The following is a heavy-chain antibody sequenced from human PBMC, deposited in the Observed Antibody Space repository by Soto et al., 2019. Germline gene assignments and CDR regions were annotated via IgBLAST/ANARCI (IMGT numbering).Heavy chain of an antibody. V-gene: IGHV1-69*13. CDR3: ARDIAVPAAIDWFDP. J-gene: IGHJ5*02. CDR2: IIPIFGTA. Sequence: ASVKVSCKASGGTFSSYAISWVRQAPGQGLEWMGGIIPIFGTANYAQKFQGRVTITADESTSTAYMELSSLRSEDTAVYYCARDIAVPAAIDWFDPRGQGTLVTVSS. D-gene: IGHD2-2*01. CDR1: GGTFSSYA.